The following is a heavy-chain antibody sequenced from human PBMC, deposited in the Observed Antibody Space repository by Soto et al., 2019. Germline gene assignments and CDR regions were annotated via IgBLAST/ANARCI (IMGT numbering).Heavy chain of an antibody. V-gene: IGHV3-21*01. CDR3: ARDTRIEYHGVVTAIPVYCDY. Sequence: GGSLRLSCAASGFTFSSYSMNWVRQAPGKGLEWVSSISSSSYIYYADSVKGRFTISRDNAKNSLYLQMNSLRAEDTAVYYCARDTRIEYHGVVTAIPVYCDYWGQGTLVTVSS. J-gene: IGHJ4*02. CDR1: GFTFSSYS. D-gene: IGHD2-21*02. CDR2: ISSSSYI.